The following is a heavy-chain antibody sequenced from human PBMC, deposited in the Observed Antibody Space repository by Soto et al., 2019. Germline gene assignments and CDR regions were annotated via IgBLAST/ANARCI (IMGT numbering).Heavy chain of an antibody. J-gene: IGHJ4*02. CDR1: GFTFSDSA. V-gene: IGHV3-73*01. Sequence: EVQLVESGGGLVQPGGSLKLSCAASGFTFSDSAIHWVRQAPGKGLEWVGRIRSKPYSYATEYAASVKGRFTISRDDSRNTEHLQMNSLKTEDTAVYYCARHVVDYWGQGTLVTVSS. CDR2: IRSKPYSYAT. CDR3: ARHVVDY. D-gene: IGHD2-15*01.